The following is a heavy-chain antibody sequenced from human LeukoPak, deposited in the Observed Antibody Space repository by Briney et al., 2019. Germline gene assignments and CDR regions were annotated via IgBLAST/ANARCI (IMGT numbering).Heavy chain of an antibody. CDR3: ARGPAAILGYYYYYMDV. Sequence: ASVKVSCKASGYTFTSYGINWVRQATGQGLEWMGWMNPNSGNTGYAQKFQGRVTITRNTSISTAYMELSSLRSEDTAVYYCARGPAAILGYYYYYMDVWGKGTTVTVSS. CDR1: GYTFTSYG. D-gene: IGHD2-2*02. V-gene: IGHV1-8*03. CDR2: MNPNSGNT. J-gene: IGHJ6*03.